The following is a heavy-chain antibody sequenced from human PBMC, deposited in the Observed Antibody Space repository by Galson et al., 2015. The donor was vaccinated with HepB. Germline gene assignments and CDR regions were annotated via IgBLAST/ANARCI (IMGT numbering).Heavy chain of an antibody. CDR2: IIPIFGTA. CDR3: ARDLSGALTIFGVVNYYGMDV. D-gene: IGHD3-3*01. J-gene: IGHJ6*02. Sequence: SVKVSCKASGGTFSSYAISWVRQAPGQGLEWMGGIIPIFGTANYAQKFQGRVTITADKSTSTAYMELSSLRSEDTAVYYCARDLSGALTIFGVVNYYGMDVWGQGTTVTVSS. CDR1: GGTFSSYA. V-gene: IGHV1-69*06.